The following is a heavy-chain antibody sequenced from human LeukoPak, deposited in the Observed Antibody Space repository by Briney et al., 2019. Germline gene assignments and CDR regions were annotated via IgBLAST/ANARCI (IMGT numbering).Heavy chain of an antibody. D-gene: IGHD3-10*01. J-gene: IGHJ4*02. CDR2: IYPGDSDT. CDR1: GYSFTSYW. V-gene: IGHV5-51*01. CDR3: ALRDYGSGSYYKKGDY. Sequence: GEPLKISCKGSGYSFTSYWIGWVRQMPGKGLEWMGIIYPGDSDTRYSPSFQGQVTISADKSISTAYLQWSSLKASDTAMYYCALRDYGSGSYYKKGDYWGQGTLVTVSS.